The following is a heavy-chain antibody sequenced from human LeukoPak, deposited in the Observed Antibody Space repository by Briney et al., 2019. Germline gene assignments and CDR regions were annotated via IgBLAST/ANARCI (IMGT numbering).Heavy chain of an antibody. CDR1: GYTFTSYG. CDR3: ARVGGIKKNTYYYDSSGYYLDY. CDR2: ISAYNGNT. J-gene: IGHJ4*02. V-gene: IGHV1-18*01. D-gene: IGHD3-22*01. Sequence: APVKVSCKASGYTFTSYGISWVRQAPGQGLEWMGWISAYNGNTNYAQKLQGRVTMTTDTSTSTAYMELRSLRSDDTAVYYCARVGGIKKNTYYYDSSGYYLDYWGQGTLVTVSS.